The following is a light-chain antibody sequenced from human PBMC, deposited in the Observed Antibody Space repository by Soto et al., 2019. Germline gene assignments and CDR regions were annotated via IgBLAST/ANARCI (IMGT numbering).Light chain of an antibody. J-gene: IGLJ2*01. V-gene: IGLV1-44*01. CDR2: SND. CDR3: VTWDDSLNGVV. CDR1: SSNIGTNT. Sequence: QSVLTQPPSASGTPGQRVSISCSGGSSNIGTNTVNWYQHLPGTAPKLLIFSNDERPSGVPDRFSGSKSGTSASLAISGLQSDDEADYYCVTWDDSLNGVVFGGGIKDTVL.